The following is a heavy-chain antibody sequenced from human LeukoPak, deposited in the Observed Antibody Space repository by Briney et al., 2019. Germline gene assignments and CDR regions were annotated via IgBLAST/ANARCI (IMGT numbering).Heavy chain of an antibody. CDR3: CYSNYYYGMDV. J-gene: IGHJ6*02. V-gene: IGHV4-4*07. CDR1: GGSISSYY. CDR2: IYTSGST. Sequence: SETLSLTCTVSGGSISSYYWSWIRQPAGKGLEWIGRIYTSGSTNYNPSLKSRVTMSVDTSKNQSSLKLSSVTAADTAVYYCCYSNYYYGMDVWGQGTTVTVSS. D-gene: IGHD4-11*01.